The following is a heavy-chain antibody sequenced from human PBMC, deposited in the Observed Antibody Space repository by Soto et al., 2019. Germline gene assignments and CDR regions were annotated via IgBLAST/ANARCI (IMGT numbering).Heavy chain of an antibody. CDR1: GGSISSGGYS. CDR2: IYHSGST. V-gene: IGHV4-30-2*01. CDR3: ARAGGLGAVAVDY. Sequence: QLQLQESGSGLVKPSQTLSLTCAVSGGSISSGGYSWSWIRHPPGKGLEWIGYIYHSGSTYYNPSLKSRVTISVDRSKNQFSLKLSSVTAADTAVYYCARAGGLGAVAVDYWGQGTLVTVSS. J-gene: IGHJ4*02. D-gene: IGHD6-19*01.